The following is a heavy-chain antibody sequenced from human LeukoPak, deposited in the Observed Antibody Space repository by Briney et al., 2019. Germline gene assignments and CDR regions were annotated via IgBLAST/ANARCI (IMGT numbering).Heavy chain of an antibody. Sequence: SETLSLTCAVPGGSISSGGYSWSWIRQPPGKGLEWIGYIYHSGSTYYNPSLKSRVTISVDRSKNQFSLKLSSVTAADTAVYYCASKRGYSYGSSTWFDPWGQGTLVTVSS. CDR3: ASKRGYSYGSSTWFDP. V-gene: IGHV4-30-2*01. CDR1: GGSISSGGYS. D-gene: IGHD5-18*01. CDR2: IYHSGST. J-gene: IGHJ5*02.